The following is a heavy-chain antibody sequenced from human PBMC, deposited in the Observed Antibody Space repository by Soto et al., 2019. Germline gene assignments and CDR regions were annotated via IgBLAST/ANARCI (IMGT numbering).Heavy chain of an antibody. CDR1: GFTFSSYS. CDR3: ASGLRLGELAY. Sequence: RRLSCAASGFTFSSYSMNWVRQAPGKGLEWVSSISSSSSYIYYADSVKGRFTISRDNAKNSLYLQMNSLRAEDTAVYYCASGLRLGELAYWGQGTLVTVSS. CDR2: ISSSSSYI. J-gene: IGHJ4*02. V-gene: IGHV3-21*01. D-gene: IGHD3-16*01.